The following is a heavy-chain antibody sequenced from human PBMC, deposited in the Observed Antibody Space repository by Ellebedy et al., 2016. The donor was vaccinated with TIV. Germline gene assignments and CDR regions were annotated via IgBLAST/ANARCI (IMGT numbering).Heavy chain of an antibody. CDR1: GGTFSSYA. J-gene: IGHJ4*02. Sequence: SVKVSXXASGGTFSSYAISWVRQAPGQGLEWMGGIIPIFGTANYAQKFQGRVTITADESTSTAYMELSSLRSEDTAVYYCARYPPMELLFSDWGQGTLVTVSS. CDR3: ARYPPMELLFSD. CDR2: IIPIFGTA. D-gene: IGHD3-10*01. V-gene: IGHV1-69*13.